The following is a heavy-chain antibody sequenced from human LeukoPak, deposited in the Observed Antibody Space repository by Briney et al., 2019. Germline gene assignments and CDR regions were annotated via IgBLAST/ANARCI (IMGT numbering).Heavy chain of an antibody. J-gene: IGHJ3*02. CDR3: ANYCSGGSCYLGAFDI. CDR2: ISDSGGNT. V-gene: IGHV3-23*01. CDR1: GFTFNSYA. Sequence: QAGGSLRLSCAASGFTFNSYAMSWVRQAPWERLQWVSGISDSGGNTYYADSVRGRFTISRDNSKNTLYLQMNSLRDEDTAVYYCANYCSGGSCYLGAFDIWGQGTMVTVSS. D-gene: IGHD2-15*01.